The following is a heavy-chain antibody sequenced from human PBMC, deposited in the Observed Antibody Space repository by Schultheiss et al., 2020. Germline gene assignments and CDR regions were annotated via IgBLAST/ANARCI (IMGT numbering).Heavy chain of an antibody. CDR2: IYYSGST. Sequence: SETLSLTCTVSGGSISSYYWSWIRQPPGKGLEWIGYIYYSGSTNYNPSLKSRVTISVDTSKNQFSLKLSSVTAADTAVYYCARWRYSYGYIAYWGQGTLVNVYS. D-gene: IGHD5-18*01. J-gene: IGHJ4*02. CDR1: GGSISSYY. V-gene: IGHV4-59*01. CDR3: ARWRYSYGYIAY.